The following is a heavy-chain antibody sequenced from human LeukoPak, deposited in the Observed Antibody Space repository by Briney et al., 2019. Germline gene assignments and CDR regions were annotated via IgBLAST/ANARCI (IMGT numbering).Heavy chain of an antibody. CDR2: INHSGST. D-gene: IGHD6-19*01. V-gene: IGHV4-34*01. CDR1: GGSFSGYY. CDR3: ARDRAVAGHLGNYFDY. Sequence: KPSETLSLTCAVYGGSFSGYYWSWIRQPPGKGLEWIGEINHSGSTNYNPSLKSRVTISVDTSKNQFSLKLSSVTATDTAVYYCARDRAVAGHLGNYFDYWGQGTLVTVSS. J-gene: IGHJ4*02.